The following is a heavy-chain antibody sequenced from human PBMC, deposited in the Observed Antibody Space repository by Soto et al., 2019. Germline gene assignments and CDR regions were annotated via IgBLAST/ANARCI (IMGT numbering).Heavy chain of an antibody. V-gene: IGHV3-33*01. CDR1: GFNLRSYG. D-gene: IGHD7-27*01. Sequence: GWSLRISCVASGFNLRSYGMHWFRQAPGKGPEWVAVIWYDGSNEKYADSVKGRFTISRDDSRNTLYLQMNSLRAEDTAVYYCARFYTNWAWKLPGFWGQGTRVTGSS. J-gene: IGHJ4*02. CDR2: IWYDGSNE. CDR3: ARFYTNWAWKLPGF.